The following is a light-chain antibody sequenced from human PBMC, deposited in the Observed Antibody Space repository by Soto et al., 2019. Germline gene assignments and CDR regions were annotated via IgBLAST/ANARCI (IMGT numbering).Light chain of an antibody. Sequence: QSALTQPASVSGSPGQSITISCTGNSSDVDGYNYVSWYQQHPGKAPKLMIYEVSNRPSGVSNRFSGSKSGNTASLTISGLQAEDEADYYCSSYTSSSTRVFGGGTKLTVL. V-gene: IGLV2-14*01. CDR3: SSYTSSSTRV. CDR2: EVS. CDR1: SSDVDGYNY. J-gene: IGLJ3*02.